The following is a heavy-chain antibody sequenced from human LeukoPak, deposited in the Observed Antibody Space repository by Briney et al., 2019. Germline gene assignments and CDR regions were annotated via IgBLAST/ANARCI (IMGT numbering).Heavy chain of an antibody. CDR2: INPNSGAT. CDR3: ARDDYGGNPGAFDI. V-gene: IGHV1-2*02. J-gene: IGHJ3*02. Sequence: GASVKVSCKASGYTLTDYYLHWVRQAPGQGLKWMGWINPNSGATHYAQSFQARVTMTRDTSIASSYMELTGLESDDTAVYYCARDDYGGNPGAFDIWGQGTMVTVSS. CDR1: GYTLTDYY. D-gene: IGHD4-23*01.